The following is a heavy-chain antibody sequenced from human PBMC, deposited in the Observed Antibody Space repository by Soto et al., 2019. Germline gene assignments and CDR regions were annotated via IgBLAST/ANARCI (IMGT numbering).Heavy chain of an antibody. CDR3: ARGGGLSSPSYGMDV. Sequence: VKVSCKASGYTFTGYYMHWVRQAPGQGLEWMGWINPNSGGTNYAQKFQGWVTMTRDTSISTAYMELSRLRSDDTAVYYCARGGGLSSPSYGMDVWGQGTTVTVSS. CDR1: GYTFTGYY. CDR2: INPNSGGT. J-gene: IGHJ6*02. D-gene: IGHD3-10*01. V-gene: IGHV1-2*04.